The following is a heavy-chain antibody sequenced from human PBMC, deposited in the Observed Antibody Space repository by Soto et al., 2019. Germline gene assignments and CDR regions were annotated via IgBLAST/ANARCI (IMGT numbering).Heavy chain of an antibody. D-gene: IGHD3-3*01. CDR2: IYSGGST. CDR1: GFTVSSNY. V-gene: IGHV3-66*01. J-gene: IGHJ4*02. Sequence: GGSLRLSCAASGFTVSSNYMSWVRQAPGKGLEWVSVIYSGGSTYYADSVKGRFTISRDNSKNTLYLQMNSLRAEDTAVYYCARDRVTVFGVLTETYYFDYWGQGTLVTVSS. CDR3: ARDRVTVFGVLTETYYFDY.